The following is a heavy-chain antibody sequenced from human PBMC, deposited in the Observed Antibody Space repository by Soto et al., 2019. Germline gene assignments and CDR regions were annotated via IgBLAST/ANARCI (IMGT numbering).Heavy chain of an antibody. Sequence: LRLSCAASGFTFSSYGMHWVRQAPGKGLEWVAVIWYDGSNKYYADSVKGRFTISRDNSKNTLYLQMNSLRAEDTAVYYCARDLDYYYYGMDVWGQGTTVTVSS. J-gene: IGHJ6*02. CDR2: IWYDGSNK. CDR1: GFTFSSYG. CDR3: ARDLDYYYYGMDV. V-gene: IGHV3-33*01.